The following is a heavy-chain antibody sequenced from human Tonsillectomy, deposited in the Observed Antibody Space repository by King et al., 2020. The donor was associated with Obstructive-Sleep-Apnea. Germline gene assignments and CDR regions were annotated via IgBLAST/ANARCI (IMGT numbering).Heavy chain of an antibody. V-gene: IGHV4-59*01. CDR3: AGIYTYGSAYHGLDV. D-gene: IGHD5-18*01. CDR1: GGSISSYY. Sequence: QLQESGPGLVKPSETLSLTCTVSGGSISSYYWSWIRQPPGKGLEWIGDIDFTGTTNYNPSLNSLVTISVDTYKTQFSLKLSSVTAADTAVYYCAGIYTYGSAYHGLDVWGQGTTVTVS. J-gene: IGHJ6*02. CDR2: IDFTGTT.